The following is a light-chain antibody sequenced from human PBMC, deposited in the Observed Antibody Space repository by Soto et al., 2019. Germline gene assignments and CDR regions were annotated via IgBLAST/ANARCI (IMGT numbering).Light chain of an antibody. J-gene: IGLJ2*01. CDR3: AAWDDSLSGVV. Sequence: QSVLTQPPSASGTPGQRVTISCSGSSSNIGSNYVFWYQHPPGTAPKLLIYRNNQRPSGVPDRFSGSKSGTSASLAISGLRSEDETDYYCAAWDDSLSGVVFGGGTKLTVL. CDR1: SSNIGSNY. CDR2: RNN. V-gene: IGLV1-47*01.